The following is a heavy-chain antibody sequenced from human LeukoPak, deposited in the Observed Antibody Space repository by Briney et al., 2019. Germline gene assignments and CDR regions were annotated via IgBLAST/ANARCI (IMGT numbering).Heavy chain of an antibody. J-gene: IGHJ6*03. CDR1: GGSISSSTNW. V-gene: IGHV4-4*02. Sequence: PSETLSLTCAVSGGSISSSTNWWSWVRQPPGKGLEWIGGIYHSGGTNYNPSLKSRITISVDKSQNQFSLKVNSLTAADTAVYYCATDGYYCMDVWGKGTTVTVSS. CDR3: ATDGYYCMDV. CDR2: IYHSGGT.